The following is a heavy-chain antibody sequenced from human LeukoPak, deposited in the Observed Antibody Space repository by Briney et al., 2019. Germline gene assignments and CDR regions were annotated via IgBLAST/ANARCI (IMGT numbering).Heavy chain of an antibody. CDR3: ARAGDSSGYYYLVNDAFDI. D-gene: IGHD3-22*01. V-gene: IGHV1-46*01. CDR1: GYTFTSYY. J-gene: IGHJ3*02. CDR2: INPSGAST. Sequence: GASVKVSCKASGYTFTSYYVHWVRQAPGQGLEWMGIINPSGASTSYAQKFQGRVTMTRDMSTSTVYMDLSSLRSEDTAIYYCARAGDSSGYYYLVNDAFDIWGQGTMVTVSS.